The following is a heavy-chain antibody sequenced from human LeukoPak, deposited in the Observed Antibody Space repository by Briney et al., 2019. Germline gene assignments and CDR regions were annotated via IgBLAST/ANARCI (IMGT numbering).Heavy chain of an antibody. CDR2: IIPIFATA. Sequence: SVKVSCKASGGTFSSYAISWVRQAPGQGLEWMGGIIPIFATANYAQKFQGRVTITADESTSTAYMELSSLRSEDTAVYYCARDPPIYGGRFNWFDPWGQGTLVTVSS. CDR3: ARDPPIYGGRFNWFDP. D-gene: IGHD4-23*01. J-gene: IGHJ5*02. CDR1: GGTFSSYA. V-gene: IGHV1-69*13.